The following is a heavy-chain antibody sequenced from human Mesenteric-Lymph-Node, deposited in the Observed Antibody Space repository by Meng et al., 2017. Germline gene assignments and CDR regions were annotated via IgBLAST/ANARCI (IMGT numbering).Heavy chain of an antibody. CDR3: ARVLPGEGVAFDI. Sequence: GGSLRLSCVASGFTFSNWAMSWVRQTPVKGLEWVSYISSSGSTIYYADSVKGRFTISRDNAKNSLYLQMNSLRAEDTAVYYCARVLPGEGVAFDIWGQGTMVTVSS. CDR1: GFTFSNWA. V-gene: IGHV3-11*04. J-gene: IGHJ3*02. CDR2: ISSSGSTI. D-gene: IGHD2-15*01.